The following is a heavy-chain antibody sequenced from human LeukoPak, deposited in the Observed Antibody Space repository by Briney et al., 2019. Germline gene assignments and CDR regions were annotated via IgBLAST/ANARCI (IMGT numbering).Heavy chain of an antibody. CDR1: GFTFSSYG. CDR2: IWYDGSNK. J-gene: IGHJ4*02. D-gene: IGHD3-3*01. V-gene: IGHV3-33*01. Sequence: GGSLRLSCAASGFTFSSYGMHWVRQAPGKGPEWVAVIWYDGSNKYYADSVKGRFTISRDNSKNTLDLQMNSLRAEDTAVYYCARDRSYDFWSGYSTPDYWGQGTLVTVSS. CDR3: ARDRSYDFWSGYSTPDY.